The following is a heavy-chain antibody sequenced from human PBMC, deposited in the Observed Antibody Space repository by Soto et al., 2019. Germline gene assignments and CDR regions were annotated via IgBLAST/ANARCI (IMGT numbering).Heavy chain of an antibody. CDR1: GGSMSKFY. Sequence: SETLSLTCSVSGGSMSKFYWSWIRKTAGKGLEWMGRVYATGTSDYNPSLRSRIAMSVDISKKKFSLRLRSVTAADTGVYYCVRDGSKTLRDCFDPWGQGILVTVS. CDR3: VRDGSKTLRDCFDP. J-gene: IGHJ5*02. V-gene: IGHV4-4*07. D-gene: IGHD4-17*01. CDR2: VYATGTS.